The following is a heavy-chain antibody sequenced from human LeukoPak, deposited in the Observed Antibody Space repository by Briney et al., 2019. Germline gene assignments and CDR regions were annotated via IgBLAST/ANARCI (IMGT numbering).Heavy chain of an antibody. CDR2: IYTSGST. J-gene: IGHJ3*02. V-gene: IGHV4-4*07. D-gene: IGHD3-22*01. Sequence: SETLSLTCTVSGGSISSYYWSWIRQPAGKGLEWIGRIYTSGSTNYSPSLKSRVTMSVDTSKNQFSLKLSSVTAADTAVYYCARANYDSAYDAFDIWGQGTMVTVSS. CDR3: ARANYDSAYDAFDI. CDR1: GGSISSYY.